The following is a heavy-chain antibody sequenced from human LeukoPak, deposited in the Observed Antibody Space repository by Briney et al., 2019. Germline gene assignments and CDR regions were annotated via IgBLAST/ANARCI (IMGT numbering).Heavy chain of an antibody. CDR3: ASLGGVGAIYYMDV. Sequence: ASVKVSCKASGYTFTSYGIRWMRQAPGQGLEWMGWISAYNGNTNYAQKLQGRVTMTTDTSTSTAYMELRSLRSDDTAVYYCASLGGVGAIYYMDVWGKGTTVTVSS. D-gene: IGHD1-26*01. CDR2: ISAYNGNT. J-gene: IGHJ6*03. CDR1: GYTFTSYG. V-gene: IGHV1-18*01.